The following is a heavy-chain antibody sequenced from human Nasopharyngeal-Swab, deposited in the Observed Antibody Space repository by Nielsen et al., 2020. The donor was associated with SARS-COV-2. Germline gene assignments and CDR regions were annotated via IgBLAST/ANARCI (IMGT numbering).Heavy chain of an antibody. V-gene: IGHV3-7*01. Sequence: GGSLRLSCAASGFTFTGYSMSWVRQAPGKGLEWLANIKEDGIEKHYVDSVKGRFTISRDNAKNSLYLQMNTLRAEDTAVYYCVRDVIATVTTPPDYWGQGTLVTVSS. CDR3: VRDVIATVTTPPDY. CDR1: GFTFTGYS. J-gene: IGHJ4*02. D-gene: IGHD4-17*01. CDR2: IKEDGIEK.